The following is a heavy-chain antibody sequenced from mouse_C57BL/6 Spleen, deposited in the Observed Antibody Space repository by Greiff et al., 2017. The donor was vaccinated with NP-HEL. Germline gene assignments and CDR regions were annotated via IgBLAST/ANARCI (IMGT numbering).Heavy chain of an antibody. J-gene: IGHJ2*01. D-gene: IGHD2-4*01. V-gene: IGHV1-80*01. CDR2: IFPGDGGT. Sequence: VQLQQSGAELVKPGASVKLSCKASGYAFSSYWMNWVKQRPGKGLEWFGQIFPGDGGTNYNGQFKGQATLTQDQSSNTAYMQLSSLTSEDSAVYFCARQRFDYDAEDYWGQGTTLTVSS. CDR1: GYAFSSYW. CDR3: ARQRFDYDAEDY.